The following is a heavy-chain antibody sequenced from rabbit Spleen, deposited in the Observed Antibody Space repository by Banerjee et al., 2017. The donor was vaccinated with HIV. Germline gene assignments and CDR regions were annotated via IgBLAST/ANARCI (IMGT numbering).Heavy chain of an antibody. V-gene: IGHV1S47*01. CDR2: INVVTGKA. J-gene: IGHJ4*01. CDR1: GFSFSNKA. D-gene: IGHD8-1*01. CDR3: ARDGAGGSYFAL. Sequence: QEQLVESGGGLVRPEGSLKLSCKASGFSFSNKAVMCWVRQAPGKGLEWIACINVVTGKAVYANWVNGRFSISRENAQNTVFLQMTSLTAADTATYFCARDGAGGSYFALWVQGTLVTVS.